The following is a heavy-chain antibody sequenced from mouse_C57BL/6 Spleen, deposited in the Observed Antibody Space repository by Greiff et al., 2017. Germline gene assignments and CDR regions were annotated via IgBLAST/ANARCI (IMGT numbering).Heavy chain of an antibody. Sequence: EVKLVESGEGLVKPGGSLKLSCAASGFTFSSYAMSWVRQTPEKRLEWVAYISSGGDYIYYADTVKGRFTISRDNARNTLYLQMSSLKSEDTAMDYCTRDRPPYAMDYWGQGTSVTVSS. CDR3: TRDRPPYAMDY. J-gene: IGHJ4*01. V-gene: IGHV5-9-1*02. CDR2: ISSGGDYI. CDR1: GFTFSSYA.